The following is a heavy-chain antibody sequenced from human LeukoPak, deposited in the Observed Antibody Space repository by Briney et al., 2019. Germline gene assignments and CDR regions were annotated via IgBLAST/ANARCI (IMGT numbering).Heavy chain of an antibody. V-gene: IGHV4-4*07. CDR1: GGSISSHY. Sequence: SETLSFTCTVSGGSISSHYWTWIRQPAGKGLEWIGRIYSSGNTNYNPSLKSRVTISLDTSKNQFSLKLSSVTAADTAVYYCARAKFDFWSGYPGYYYYGMDVWGQGTTVTVSS. CDR2: IYSSGNT. D-gene: IGHD3-3*01. J-gene: IGHJ6*02. CDR3: ARAKFDFWSGYPGYYYYGMDV.